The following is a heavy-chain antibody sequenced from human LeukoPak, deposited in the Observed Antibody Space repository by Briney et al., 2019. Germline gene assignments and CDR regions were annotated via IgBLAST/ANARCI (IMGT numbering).Heavy chain of an antibody. Sequence: GGSLRLSCAASGFTISSYAMSWVRQAPGKGPEWVSGISGSGGSTYYADSVKGRFTISRDNSKNTLCLQMNSLRAEDTAVYYCAKHYDSSGYFYYYYMDVWGKGTTVTVSS. CDR3: AKHYDSSGYFYYYYMDV. CDR1: GFTISSYA. CDR2: ISGSGGST. V-gene: IGHV3-23*01. D-gene: IGHD3-22*01. J-gene: IGHJ6*03.